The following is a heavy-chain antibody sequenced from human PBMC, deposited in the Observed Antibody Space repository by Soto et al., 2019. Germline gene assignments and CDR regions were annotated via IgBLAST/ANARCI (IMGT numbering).Heavy chain of an antibody. Sequence: GGSLRLSCAASGFTFSSYWMSWVRQAPGKGLEWVANIKQDGSEKYYVDSVKGRFTISRDNAKNSLYLQMNSLRAEDTAVYYCARDLGASHYGSGSYSYQGGAFDIWGQGTMVTVSS. CDR3: ARDLGASHYGSGSYSYQGGAFDI. D-gene: IGHD3-10*01. CDR1: GFTFSSYW. V-gene: IGHV3-7*01. J-gene: IGHJ3*02. CDR2: IKQDGSEK.